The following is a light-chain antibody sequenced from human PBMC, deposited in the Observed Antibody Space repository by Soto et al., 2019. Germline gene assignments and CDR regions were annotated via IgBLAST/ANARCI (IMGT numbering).Light chain of an antibody. Sequence: DIQMTQSPSSLSASVGDRVTITCRASQDIRNDLAWYQQKPGKVPKVLIHAASTLQPGVPSRFSGSGSGTDFTLTISGLQPDDVATYYCQKCNIAPFTFGPGTKVDIK. CDR3: QKCNIAPFT. CDR2: AAS. V-gene: IGKV1-27*01. J-gene: IGKJ3*01. CDR1: QDIRND.